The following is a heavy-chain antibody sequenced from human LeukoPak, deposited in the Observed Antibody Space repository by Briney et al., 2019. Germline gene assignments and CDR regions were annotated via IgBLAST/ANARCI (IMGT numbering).Heavy chain of an antibody. D-gene: IGHD6-13*01. CDR2: IIPIFGTA. V-gene: IGHV1-69*05. CDR3: ARDDLRDSSSSYYYYMDV. CDR1: GGTFSSYA. Sequence: GASVKVSCKASGGTFSSYAISWVRQAPGQGLEWVGGIIPIFGTANYAQKFQGRVTITTDESTSTAYMELSSLRSEDTAVYYCARDDLRDSSSSYYYYMDVWGKGTTVTVSS. J-gene: IGHJ6*03.